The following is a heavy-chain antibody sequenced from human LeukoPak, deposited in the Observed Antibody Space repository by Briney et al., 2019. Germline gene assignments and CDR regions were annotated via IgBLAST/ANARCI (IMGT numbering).Heavy chain of an antibody. CDR1: GYTFTSYG. J-gene: IGHJ5*02. CDR3: ASAPYRRSSVWSWFDP. Sequence: GASVKVSCKASGYTFTSYGICWVRQAPGQGLEWMGWISAYNGNTNYAQKLQGRVTMSTDTSTSTAYMELRSLRSDDTAVYYCASAPYRRSSVWSWFDPGSQGTLVTVSS. V-gene: IGHV1-18*01. D-gene: IGHD6-6*01. CDR2: ISAYNGNT.